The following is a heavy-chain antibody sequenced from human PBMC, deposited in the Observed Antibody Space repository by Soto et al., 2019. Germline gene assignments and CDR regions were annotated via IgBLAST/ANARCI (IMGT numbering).Heavy chain of an antibody. CDR1: GFTFSSYA. D-gene: IGHD6-19*01. CDR3: AKDIAVVDLSPDY. CDR2: ISGSGGST. J-gene: IGHJ4*02. V-gene: IGHV3-23*01. Sequence: EVQLLESGGGLVQPGGSLRLSCAASGFTFSSYAMSWVRQSPGKGLEWVSAISGSGGSTYYADSVKGRFTISRDNSKNTLYLQMNSLRAEDTAVYYCAKDIAVVDLSPDYWGQGTLVTVSS.